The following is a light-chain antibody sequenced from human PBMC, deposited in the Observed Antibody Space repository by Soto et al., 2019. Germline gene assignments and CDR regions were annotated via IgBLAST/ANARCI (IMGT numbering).Light chain of an antibody. CDR1: QSISTW. V-gene: IGKV1-5*03. Sequence: DIQMTQSPSTLSASVGDRVTITCRASQSISTWLAWYQQKPGKAAKLLIYKASSIEGGVPSRFSGSGSGPAFNLTLSILQPDDFAAYYLQQYNTYPLPFGAGTTVETK. J-gene: IGKJ4*01. CDR2: KAS. CDR3: QQYNTYPLP.